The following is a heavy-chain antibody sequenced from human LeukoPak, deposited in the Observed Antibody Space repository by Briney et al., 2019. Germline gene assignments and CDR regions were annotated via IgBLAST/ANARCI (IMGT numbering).Heavy chain of an antibody. Sequence: AETLRLTCDITRKTVGWGAMGGLRGAPGMRLKRVSAISGSGGSTYYADSGEGPFTISRDNSKNTLYLQMNSLRAEDTAVYYCAKEKWLSSVDYWGQGTLVTVSS. D-gene: IGHD6-19*01. CDR1: RKTVGWGA. CDR2: ISGSGGST. CDR3: AKEKWLSSVDY. V-gene: IGHV3-23*01. J-gene: IGHJ4*02.